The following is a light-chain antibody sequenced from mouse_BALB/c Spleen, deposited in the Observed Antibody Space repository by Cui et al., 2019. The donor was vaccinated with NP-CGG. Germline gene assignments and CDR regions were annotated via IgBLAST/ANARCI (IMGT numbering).Light chain of an antibody. V-gene: IGLV1*01. J-gene: IGLJ1*01. CDR2: GTN. CDR1: TGAVTTSNY. CDR3: ALWYSNHWV. Sequence: QAFLTQEPAPTTSPGETATLTCRSSTGAVTTSNYANWVQEKPDHLFTGLIGGTNNRAPGVPARFSGSLIGDKAALTITGAQTEDEAIYFCALWYSNHWVFGGGTKLTVL.